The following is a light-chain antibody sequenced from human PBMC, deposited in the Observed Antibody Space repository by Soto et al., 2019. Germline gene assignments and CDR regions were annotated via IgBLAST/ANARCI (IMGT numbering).Light chain of an antibody. CDR3: QKYNSSPRT. CDR1: QGISNY. V-gene: IGKV1-27*01. CDR2: AAS. Sequence: DVQMTQAPSSLSPYVGDRVTITCRASQGISNYLAWYQQKPGKVPKLLIYAASILQSGVPSRFSGSGSGTDVTLTISSRQPEDVATYYCQKYNSSPRTFGGGTKVEIK. J-gene: IGKJ4*01.